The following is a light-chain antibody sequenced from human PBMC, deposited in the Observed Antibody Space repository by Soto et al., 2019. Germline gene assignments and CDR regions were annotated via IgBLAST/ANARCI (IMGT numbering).Light chain of an antibody. CDR2: EAS. Sequence: DIQMSQSPSAVSASGGDRVTITCRASQGITNRLAWYQQKPGKAPKLLIYEASSLQSGVPSRISGSGSGTDFTLTISSLQPEDFATYYCQQANIFPITFGQGTRLE. CDR3: QQANIFPIT. J-gene: IGKJ5*01. V-gene: IGKV1D-12*01. CDR1: QGITNR.